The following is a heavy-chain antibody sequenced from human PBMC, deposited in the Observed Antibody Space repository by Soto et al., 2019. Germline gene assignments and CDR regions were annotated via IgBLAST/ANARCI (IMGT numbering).Heavy chain of an antibody. D-gene: IGHD1-20*01. CDR3: ARDHEYRGITGTVFDY. J-gene: IGHJ4*02. V-gene: IGHV4-61*01. CDR2: IYYSGST. CDR1: GGSVSSGSYY. Sequence: PSETLSLTCTVSGGSVSSGSYYWSCIRQPPGKGLEWIGYIYYSGSTNYNPSLKSRVTISVDTSKNQFSLKLSSVTAADTAVYYCARDHEYRGITGTVFDYWGQGTLVTVSS.